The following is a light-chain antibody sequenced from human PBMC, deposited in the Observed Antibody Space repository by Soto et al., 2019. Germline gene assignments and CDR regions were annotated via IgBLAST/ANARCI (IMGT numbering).Light chain of an antibody. V-gene: IGLV2-23*01. Sequence: ALTQPASVSGSPGQSITISCTGTSSDVGSYNLVSWYQQHPGKAPKLMIYEGSKRPSGVSNRFSGSKSGNTASLTISGLQAEDEADYYCCSYAGSSTPWVFGGGTKLTVL. CDR3: CSYAGSSTPWV. J-gene: IGLJ3*02. CDR1: SSDVGSYNL. CDR2: EGS.